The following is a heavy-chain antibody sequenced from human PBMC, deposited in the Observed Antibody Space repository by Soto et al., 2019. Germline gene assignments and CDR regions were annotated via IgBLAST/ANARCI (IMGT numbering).Heavy chain of an antibody. CDR1: GGTFSTFP. D-gene: IGHD1-7*01. J-gene: IGHJ4*02. CDR2: ILPVSGTT. CDR3: SRDRTVTTLGQFDY. Sequence: QVQLVQSGAEVKKPGSSVKVSCKSSGGTFSTFPINWVRQAPGQGLEWMGAILPVSGTTNYAQKFQGRVTFSADESTTTAYMEVSSLRSQHTAVYYCSRDRTVTTLGQFDYWGQRSRVTVSS. V-gene: IGHV1-69*12.